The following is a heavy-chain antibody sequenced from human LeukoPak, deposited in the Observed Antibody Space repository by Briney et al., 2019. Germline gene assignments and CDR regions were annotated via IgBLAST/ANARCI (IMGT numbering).Heavy chain of an antibody. D-gene: IGHD6-13*01. Sequence: QTGGSLRLSCAASGFTFSSYGMHWVRQAPGKGLEWVAVIWYDGSNKYYADSVKGRFTISRDNSKNTLYLQMNSLRAEDTAVYYCAKGRGIAAAGVYYYGMDVWGKGTTVTVSP. CDR3: AKGRGIAAAGVYYYGMDV. V-gene: IGHV3-33*06. J-gene: IGHJ6*04. CDR2: IWYDGSNK. CDR1: GFTFSSYG.